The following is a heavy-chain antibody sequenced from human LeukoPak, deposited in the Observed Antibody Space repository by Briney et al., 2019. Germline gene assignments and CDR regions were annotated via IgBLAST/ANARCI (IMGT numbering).Heavy chain of an antibody. Sequence: SETLSLTCAVYGGSFSGYYWSWIRQPPGKGLEWIGEINHSGSTNYNPSLKSRVTISVDTSRNQFSLRLRSVTAADTGVYYCATDWGRISMVRGVIPDSWGQGTLVTVSS. CDR1: GGSFSGYY. J-gene: IGHJ4*02. D-gene: IGHD3-10*01. CDR3: ATDWGRISMVRGVIPDS. V-gene: IGHV4-34*01. CDR2: INHSGST.